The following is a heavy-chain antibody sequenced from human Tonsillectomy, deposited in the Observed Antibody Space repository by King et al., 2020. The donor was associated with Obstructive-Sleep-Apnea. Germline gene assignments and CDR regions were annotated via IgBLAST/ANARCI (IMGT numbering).Heavy chain of an antibody. D-gene: IGHD6-19*01. J-gene: IGHJ4*02. CDR1: GFTFSDFG. CDR2: IRSDGNRK. V-gene: IGHV3-30*02. Sequence: HVQLVESGGGVVQPGGSLRLSCAGSGFTFSDFGIHWVRQAPGKGLEWVAFIRSDGNRKQFADSVKGRFTISRDNSENTVYLQMNGLGGEDTAVYYCAKDTALTVADTKGDFWGQGVLVTVSS. CDR3: AKDTALTVADTKGDF.